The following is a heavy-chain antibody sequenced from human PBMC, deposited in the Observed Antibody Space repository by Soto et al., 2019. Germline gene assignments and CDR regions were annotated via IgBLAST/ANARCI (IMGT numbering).Heavy chain of an antibody. CDR1: GFTFSSYS. V-gene: IGHV3-48*01. D-gene: IGHD6-13*01. Sequence: GGSLRLSCAASGFTFSSYSMNWVRQAPGKGLEWVSYISSSSSTIYYADSVKGRFTISRDNAKNSLYLQMNSLRAEDTAVYYCARDGVGGRVAAAGNWFAPWGQGTLVTVSS. CDR2: ISSSSSTI. J-gene: IGHJ5*02. CDR3: ARDGVGGRVAAAGNWFAP.